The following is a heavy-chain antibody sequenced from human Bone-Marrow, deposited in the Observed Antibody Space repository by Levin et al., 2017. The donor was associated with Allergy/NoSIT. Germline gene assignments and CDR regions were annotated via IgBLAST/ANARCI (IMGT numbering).Heavy chain of an antibody. J-gene: IGHJ5*02. D-gene: IGHD6-6*01. Sequence: GGSLRLSCAASGFSFSGSAMHWVRQASGKGLEWVGRIRTKADSYATAYDVSVKGRFTISRDDSKNTAYLQMNSLKTEDTAVYYCTSLGGAGGSIAARTERLNWFDPWGRGTLVTVSS. V-gene: IGHV3-73*01. CDR1: GFSFSGSA. CDR2: IRTKADSYAT. CDR3: TSLGGAGGSIAARTERLNWFDP.